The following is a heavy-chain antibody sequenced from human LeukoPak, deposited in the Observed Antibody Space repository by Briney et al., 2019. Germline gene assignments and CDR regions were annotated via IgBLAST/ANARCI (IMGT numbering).Heavy chain of an antibody. J-gene: IGHJ4*02. D-gene: IGHD1-26*01. V-gene: IGHV3-30*18. CDR1: GFTFSSYG. CDR3: AKDYYRDDHSGSYIDY. Sequence: PGGSLRLSCAASGFTFSSYGMHWVRQAPGKGLEGVAVISYDGSNKYYADSVKGRFTISRDNSKNTLYLQMNSLRAEDTAVYYCAKDYYRDDHSGSYIDYWGQGTLVTVSS. CDR2: ISYDGSNK.